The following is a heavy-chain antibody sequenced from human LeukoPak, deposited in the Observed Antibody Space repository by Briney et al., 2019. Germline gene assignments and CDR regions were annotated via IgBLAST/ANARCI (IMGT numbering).Heavy chain of an antibody. CDR2: ISYDGSNK. CDR1: GFTFSSYG. CDR3: AKPCRADAFDI. D-gene: IGHD5/OR15-5a*01. V-gene: IGHV3-30*18. Sequence: GGSLRLSCAASGFTFSSYGMHWVRQAPGKGLEWVAVISYDGSNKYYADSVKGRFTISRDNSENTLYLQMNSLRAEDTAVYYCAKPCRADAFDIWGQGTMVTVSS. J-gene: IGHJ3*02.